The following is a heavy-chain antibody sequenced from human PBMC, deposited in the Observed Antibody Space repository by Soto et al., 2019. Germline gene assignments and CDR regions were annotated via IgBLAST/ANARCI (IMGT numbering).Heavy chain of an antibody. CDR2: ISHDGGNE. D-gene: IGHD2-21*01. CDR1: GFSFSTYG. V-gene: IGHV3-30*18. CDR3: AKGPSVDYSLGEFVLWC. Sequence: QVHLEESGGGVVQPGRSLRLSCAASGFSFSTYGMHWVRQAPGKGLEWVAVISHDGGNEYYADSVKGRFTISRDSSKNTASVQLHTATSKDTAGYNGAKGPSVDYSLGEFVLWCWG. J-gene: IGHJ6*03.